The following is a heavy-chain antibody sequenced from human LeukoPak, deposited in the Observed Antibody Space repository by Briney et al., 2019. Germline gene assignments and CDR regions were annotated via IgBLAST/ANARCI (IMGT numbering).Heavy chain of an antibody. V-gene: IGHV1-18*01. CDR3: ARFHSSDWYRKVYGMDV. CDR1: GYTFTSYG. D-gene: IGHD6-19*01. CDR2: ISAYNGNT. Sequence: ASVKVSCKASGYTFTSYGISWVRQAPGQGLEWMGWISAYNGNTNYAQKLQGRVTMTTDTSTSTAYMELRSLRSDDTAVYYCARFHSSDWYRKVYGMDVWGQGTTVTVSS. J-gene: IGHJ6*02.